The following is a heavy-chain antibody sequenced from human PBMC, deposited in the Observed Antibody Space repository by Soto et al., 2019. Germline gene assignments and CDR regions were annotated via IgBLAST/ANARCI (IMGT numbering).Heavy chain of an antibody. J-gene: IGHJ4*02. Sequence: QVQLVQSGGEVKRPGASVKVSCKASGYPFTKYILSWVRQAPGQGLEWMGWIRGHNGRANYVEKFQGRVTMTTDASASTAFLEMVSLTYDDTAVYYCARDFLQESLDHWGQGTLVVVSS. CDR1: GYPFTKYI. CDR2: IRGHNGRA. V-gene: IGHV1-18*01. CDR3: ARDFLQESLDH.